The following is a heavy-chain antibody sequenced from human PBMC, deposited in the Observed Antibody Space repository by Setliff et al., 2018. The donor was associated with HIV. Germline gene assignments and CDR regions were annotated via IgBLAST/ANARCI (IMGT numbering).Heavy chain of an antibody. CDR1: GYTFTGYY. CDR2: INPNTGGT. J-gene: IGHJ4*02. CDR3: ARDVDVYDILTGYHFDY. V-gene: IGHV1-2*06. D-gene: IGHD3-9*01. Sequence: GASVKVSCKTSGYTFTGYYIHWVRQVPGQGLEWMGRINPNTGGTDYAQKFQGRLTMTRDMSTSTVHMDLSSLRPEDTAVYYCARDVDVYDILTGYHFDYWGQGTLVTVSS.